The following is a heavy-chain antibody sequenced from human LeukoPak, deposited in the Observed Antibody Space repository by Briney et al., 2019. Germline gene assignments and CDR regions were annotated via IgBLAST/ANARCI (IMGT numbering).Heavy chain of an antibody. CDR2: IWYDGSNK. CDR3: ARVGGYCTTASCSYGMDV. CDR1: GFTFSNYG. J-gene: IGHJ6*02. D-gene: IGHD2-2*01. V-gene: IGHV3-33*01. Sequence: GRSLRLSCAVSGFTFSNYGMHWVRQAPGKGLEWVAVIWYDGSNKYYADSVKGRITISRDNSKNTLYLQMNSLRAEDTAVYYCARVGGYCTTASCSYGMDVWGQGTTVTVSS.